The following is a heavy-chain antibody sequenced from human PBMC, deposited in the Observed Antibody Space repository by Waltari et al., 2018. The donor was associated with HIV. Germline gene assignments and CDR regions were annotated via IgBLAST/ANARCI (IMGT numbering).Heavy chain of an antibody. Sequence: EVQLVQSGGGLIKPGGYLRLSCAASGSSVTNYWMHWVRQSPGKGLVWVSRINIDGRTIDYADSVKGRFTISRDSAKNTLSLQMNSLREEDTAVYYCSRDTFGEYDFWGQGALVTVSS. CDR1: GSSVTNYW. CDR2: INIDGRTI. J-gene: IGHJ4*02. D-gene: IGHD3-3*01. V-gene: IGHV3-74*01. CDR3: SRDTFGEYDF.